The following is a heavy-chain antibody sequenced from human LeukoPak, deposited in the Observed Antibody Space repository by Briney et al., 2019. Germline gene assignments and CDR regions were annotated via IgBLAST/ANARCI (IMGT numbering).Heavy chain of an antibody. Sequence: PGGSLRLSCEGSGFTFSTYEMNWVRQTPGKGLEWLSCISTSGTTIYYADSVKGRFTISRDNAKNSLYLQMNSLRAEDTAVYYCARDKLRDGSIFFDYWGQGTLVTVSS. V-gene: IGHV3-48*03. CDR3: ARDKLRDGSIFFDY. CDR1: GFTFSTYE. J-gene: IGHJ4*02. D-gene: IGHD3-10*01. CDR2: ISTSGTTI.